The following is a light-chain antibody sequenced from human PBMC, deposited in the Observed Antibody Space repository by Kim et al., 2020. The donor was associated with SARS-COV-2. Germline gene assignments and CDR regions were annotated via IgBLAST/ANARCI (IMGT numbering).Light chain of an antibody. CDR3: QQYRSHWT. CDR1: QSIDIW. Sequence: SASVGDRVTITCRASQSIDIWLAWYQQKPGKAPKLLIYQASSLESEVPSRFRGSGSGTEFTLTISSLQPDDFATYYCQQYRSHWTFGQGTKVDIK. V-gene: IGKV1-5*03. CDR2: QAS. J-gene: IGKJ1*01.